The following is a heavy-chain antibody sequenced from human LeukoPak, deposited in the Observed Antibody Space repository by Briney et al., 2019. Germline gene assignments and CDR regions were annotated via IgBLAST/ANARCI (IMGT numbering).Heavy chain of an antibody. V-gene: IGHV5-51*01. J-gene: IGHJ4*02. CDR3: GRHMNNLQLWLDY. Sequence: GESLKISCKTSGYSFTSYWIVWVRQTPGKGLEWIGIVYPGDSDTRYNPSFQGQVTISADKSTATAFLHLSDLRASDTAIYYCGRHMNNLQLWLDYWDQGTVVTVSS. D-gene: IGHD1/OR15-1a*01. CDR1: GYSFTSYW. CDR2: VYPGDSDT.